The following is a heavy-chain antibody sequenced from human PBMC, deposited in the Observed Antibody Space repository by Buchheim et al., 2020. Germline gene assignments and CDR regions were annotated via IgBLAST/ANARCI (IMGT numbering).Heavy chain of an antibody. Sequence: QLQLQESGPGLVKPSETLSLTCTVSGGSISSSTYYWGWIRQPPGKGLEWIGSIDYSGSTYYNPSLKSRVTISVDTSKDQFPLRLSSVTAADTAVYYCARRRGSHEDYWGQGTL. CDR1: GGSISSSTYY. V-gene: IGHV4-39*01. J-gene: IGHJ4*02. CDR3: ARRRGSHEDY. D-gene: IGHD1-26*01. CDR2: IDYSGST.